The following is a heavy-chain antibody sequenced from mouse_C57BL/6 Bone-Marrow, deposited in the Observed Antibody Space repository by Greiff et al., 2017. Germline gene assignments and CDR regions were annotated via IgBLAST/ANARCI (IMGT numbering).Heavy chain of an antibody. V-gene: IGHV1-78*01. CDR2: IYPRGGST. CDR1: GYTFTDHT. D-gene: IGHD3-2*02. J-gene: IGHJ3*01. CDR3: ARDSSGYFAD. Sequence: VQLQQSDAELVKPGASVKISCKVSGYTFTDHTIHWVKQRPEQGLEWIGVIYPRGGSTKYNEKFKGKATLTADKSSSTAYMQLNSLTSEYAAVEFCARDSSGYFADWGQGTLVTVSA.